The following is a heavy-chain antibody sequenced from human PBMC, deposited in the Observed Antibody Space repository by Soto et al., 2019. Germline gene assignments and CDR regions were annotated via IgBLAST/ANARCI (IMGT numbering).Heavy chain of an antibody. Sequence: ASVKVSCKASGGTFSSYAISWVRQAPGQGLEWMGGIIPIFGTANYAQKLQGRVTITADESTSTAYMELSSLRSEDTAVYYCARRTSLGYFDYWGQGTLVTVSS. D-gene: IGHD3-16*01. J-gene: IGHJ4*02. CDR1: GGTFSSYA. CDR2: IIPIFGTA. CDR3: ARRTSLGYFDY. V-gene: IGHV1-69*13.